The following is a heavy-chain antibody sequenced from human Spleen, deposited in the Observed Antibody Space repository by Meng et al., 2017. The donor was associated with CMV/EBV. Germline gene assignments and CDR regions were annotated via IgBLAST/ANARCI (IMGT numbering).Heavy chain of an antibody. CDR3: ARDYSVRLGELSGWFDP. J-gene: IGHJ5*02. CDR1: YSLTGYY. V-gene: IGHV1-2*02. D-gene: IGHD3-16*02. Sequence: YSLTGYYMHWVRQAPGQGLEWMGWINPNSGGTNYAQKFQGRVTMTRDTSITTAYMELSRLRSDDTAVYYCARDYSVRLGELSGWFDPWGQGTLVTVSS. CDR2: INPNSGGT.